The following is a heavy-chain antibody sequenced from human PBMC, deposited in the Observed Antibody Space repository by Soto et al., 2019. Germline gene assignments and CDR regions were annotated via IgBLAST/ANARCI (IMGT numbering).Heavy chain of an antibody. D-gene: IGHD2-21*02. CDR3: ARQNGGNSPYGMDV. Sequence: ASVKVSSKASGVTFSSYAISWLRQAPGQGLEWMGGIIPIFGTANYAQKFQGRVTITADESTSTAYMELSSLRSEDTAVYYCARQNGGNSPYGMDVWGQGTTVTVSS. J-gene: IGHJ6*02. CDR1: GVTFSSYA. V-gene: IGHV1-69*13. CDR2: IIPIFGTA.